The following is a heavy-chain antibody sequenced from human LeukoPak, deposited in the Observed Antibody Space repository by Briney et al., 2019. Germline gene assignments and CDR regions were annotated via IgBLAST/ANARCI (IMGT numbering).Heavy chain of an antibody. V-gene: IGHV3-23*01. D-gene: IGHD3-16*01. CDR3: AKVTGGDMITYGGLDY. CDR1: GFTFSSYS. J-gene: IGHJ4*02. CDR2: ISGNGDIT. Sequence: GGSLRLSCAASGFTFSSYSMNWVRQAPGKGLEWVSAISGNGDITYYTDSVKGRFTISRDNSKNTLYLQMNSLRAEDTAIYYCAKVTGGDMITYGGLDYWGQGTLVTVSS.